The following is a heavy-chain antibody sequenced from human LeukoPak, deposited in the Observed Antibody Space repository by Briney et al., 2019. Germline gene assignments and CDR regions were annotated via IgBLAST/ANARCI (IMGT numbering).Heavy chain of an antibody. CDR2: INHSGST. CDR1: GGSFSGYY. CDR3: ARYIVSYPHDAFDI. J-gene: IGHJ3*02. V-gene: IGHV4-34*01. Sequence: SETLSLTCAVYGGSFSGYYWSWIRQPPGKGLEWIGEINHSGSTSYNPSLKSRVTISVDTSKKQFSLKLSSVTAADTAFYYCARYIVSYPHDAFDIWGQGTMF. D-gene: IGHD1-26*01.